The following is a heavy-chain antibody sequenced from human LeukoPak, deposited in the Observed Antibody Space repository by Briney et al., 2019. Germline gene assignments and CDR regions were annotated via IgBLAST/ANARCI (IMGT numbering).Heavy chain of an antibody. J-gene: IGHJ5*02. CDR2: IIPIFGIA. D-gene: IGHD4-17*01. CDR3: ARCYGDYGCNWFDP. CDR1: GGTFSSYA. Sequence: GASVKVSCKASGGTFSSYAIIWVRQAPGQGLEWMGRIIPIFGIANYAQKFQGRVTITADKSTSTAYMELSSLRSEDTAVYYCARCYGDYGCNWFDPWGQGTLVTVSS. V-gene: IGHV1-69*04.